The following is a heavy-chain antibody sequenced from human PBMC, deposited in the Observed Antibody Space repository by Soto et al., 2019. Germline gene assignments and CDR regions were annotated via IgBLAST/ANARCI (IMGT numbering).Heavy chain of an antibody. D-gene: IGHD2-15*01. CDR2: INPNSGDT. CDR1: GDTFIGYY. Sequence: GASVKVSCKTSGDTFIGYYMHWVRQAPGQGLEWMGWINPNSGDTKYAQKFQGWVTMTRDTSVSTAYMELSRLKSDDTAVYYCAREGGYCSGGSCFDYWGQGTLVTVS. V-gene: IGHV1-2*04. CDR3: AREGGYCSGGSCFDY. J-gene: IGHJ4*02.